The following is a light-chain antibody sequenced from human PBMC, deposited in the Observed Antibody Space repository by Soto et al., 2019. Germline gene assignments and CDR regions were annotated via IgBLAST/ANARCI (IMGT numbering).Light chain of an antibody. J-gene: IGLJ2*01. CDR3: SSYAGSNVL. V-gene: IGLV2-8*01. CDR1: SSDVGNYNY. CDR2: EVS. Sequence: QSALTQPPSASGSPGQSVTISCTGTSSDVGNYNYVSWYQQHPGKAPKLMIYEVSKRPSGVPDRFSGSKSGNTASLTVSGLQAEDEADYYCSSYAGSNVLFGGGTKLTVI.